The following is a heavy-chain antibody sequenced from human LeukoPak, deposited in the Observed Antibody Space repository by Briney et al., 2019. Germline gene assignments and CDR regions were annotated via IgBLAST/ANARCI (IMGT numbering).Heavy chain of an antibody. V-gene: IGHV3-23*01. CDR3: AKLPSAWLDRHYFDY. J-gene: IGHJ4*02. CDR2: ISGSGGST. D-gene: IGHD6-19*01. CDR1: GFTFSSYA. Sequence: PGGSLRLSCAASGFTFSSYAMSWVRQAPGKGLEWVSAISGSGGSTYYADSVKGRFTISRDNSKNTLYLQMNSLRAEDTAVYYCAKLPSAWLDRHYFDYWGQGTLVTVSS.